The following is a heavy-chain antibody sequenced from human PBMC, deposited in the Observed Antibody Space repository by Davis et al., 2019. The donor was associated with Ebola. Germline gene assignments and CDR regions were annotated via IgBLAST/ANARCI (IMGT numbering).Heavy chain of an antibody. CDR3: ARFYSSSSRGFDY. Sequence: MPSETLSLTCAVYGGSFSGYYWSWIRQPPGKGLEWIGEINHSGSTNYNPSLKSRVTISVDTSKNQFSLKLSSVTAADTAVYYCARFYSSSSRGFDYWGQGTLVTVSS. J-gene: IGHJ4*02. D-gene: IGHD6-13*01. CDR2: INHSGST. CDR1: GGSFSGYY. V-gene: IGHV4-34*01.